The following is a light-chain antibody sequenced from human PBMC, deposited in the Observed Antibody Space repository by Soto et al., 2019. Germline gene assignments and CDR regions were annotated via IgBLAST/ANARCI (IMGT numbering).Light chain of an antibody. CDR2: GSS. CDR3: QQYGSSPPYT. J-gene: IGKJ2*01. V-gene: IGKV3-20*01. CDR1: QSVSNNY. Sequence: EVVLTQSPGTLSLSPGERATLSCRASQSVSNNYVAWYQQKPGQAPRLLIFGSSDRATGIPDRFSGSGSGKDFTLTISRLEPEDFAVYYCQQYGSSPPYTFGQGTKREIK.